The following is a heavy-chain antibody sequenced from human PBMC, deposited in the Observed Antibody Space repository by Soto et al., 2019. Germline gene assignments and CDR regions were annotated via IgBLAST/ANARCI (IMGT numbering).Heavy chain of an antibody. V-gene: IGHV1-18*01. J-gene: IGHJ5*02. CDR2: ISAYNGNT. CDR3: AREITPYPTPRYCSSTSCPSAFDT. Sequence: ASVKVSCKASGYTFTSYGISWVRQAPGQGLEWMGWISAYNGNTNYAQKLQGRVTMTTDTSTSTAYMELRSLRSDDTAVYYCAREITPYPTPRYCSSTSCPSAFDTWGQGTLVTVSS. D-gene: IGHD2-2*01. CDR1: GYTFTSYG.